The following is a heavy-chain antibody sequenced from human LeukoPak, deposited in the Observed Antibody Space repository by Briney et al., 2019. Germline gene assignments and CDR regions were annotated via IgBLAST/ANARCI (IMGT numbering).Heavy chain of an antibody. D-gene: IGHD1-26*01. CDR1: GFTFGDYA. Sequence: GGSLRLSCTASGFTFGDYAMSWVRQAPGKGLERVGFIRSKAYGGTAEYAASVKGRFTISRDDSKSIAYLQMNSLKTEDTAVYYCTKSGTAIVGTTAAYYFDYWGQGTLVTVSS. CDR2: IRSKAYGGTA. CDR3: TKSGTAIVGTTAAYYFDY. V-gene: IGHV3-49*04. J-gene: IGHJ4*02.